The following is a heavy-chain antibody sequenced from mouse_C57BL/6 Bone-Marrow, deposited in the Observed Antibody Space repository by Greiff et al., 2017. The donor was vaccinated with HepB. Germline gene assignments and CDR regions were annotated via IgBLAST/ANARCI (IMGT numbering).Heavy chain of an antibody. J-gene: IGHJ4*01. CDR1: GYTFTSYW. Sequence: QVQLKQPGAELVKPGASVKMSCKASGYTFTSYWITWVKQRPGQGLEWIGDIYPGSGSTNYNEKFKSKATLTVDTSSSTAYMQLSSLTSEDSAVYYCARERYPPYYAMDYWGQGTSVTVSS. CDR3: ARERYPPYYAMDY. V-gene: IGHV1-55*01. D-gene: IGHD1-1*01. CDR2: IYPGSGST.